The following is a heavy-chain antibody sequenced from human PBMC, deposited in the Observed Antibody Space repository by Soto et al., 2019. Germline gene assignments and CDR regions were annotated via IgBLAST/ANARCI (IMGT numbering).Heavy chain of an antibody. D-gene: IGHD3-22*01. CDR2: IYPGDSDT. CDR3: AGPNPYYYDSSDYGMDV. J-gene: IGHJ6*02. Sequence: PGESLKISCKGSGYSFTSYWIGWVRQMPGKGLEWMGIIYPGDSDTRYSPSFQGQVTISADKSISTAYLQWSSLKASDTAMYYCAGPNPYYYDSSDYGMDVWGQGTTVTVSS. CDR1: GYSFTSYW. V-gene: IGHV5-51*01.